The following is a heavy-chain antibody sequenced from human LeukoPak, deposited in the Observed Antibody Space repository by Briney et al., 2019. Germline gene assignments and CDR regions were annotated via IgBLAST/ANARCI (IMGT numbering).Heavy chain of an antibody. CDR1: GFTFSSYS. D-gene: IGHD1-1*01. Sequence: PGGSLRLSCGASGFTFSSYSMNWVRQAPGKGLEWVSSISSSSSYIYYADSVKGRFTISRENAKNSLYLQMNSLRAEDTAVYYCAREGYLAAFDIWGQGTMVTVSS. CDR2: ISSSSSYI. J-gene: IGHJ3*02. V-gene: IGHV3-21*01. CDR3: AREGYLAAFDI.